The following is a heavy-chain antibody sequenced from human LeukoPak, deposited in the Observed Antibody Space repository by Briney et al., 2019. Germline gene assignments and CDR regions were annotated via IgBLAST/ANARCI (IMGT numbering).Heavy chain of an antibody. CDR3: ARRVSYRNCFDP. D-gene: IGHD1-26*01. J-gene: IGHJ5*02. CDR1: GYTFTGYY. V-gene: IGHV1-2*02. Sequence: ASVKVSCKASGYTFTGYYMHWVRQAPGQGLEWMGWINPNSGGTNYAQKFQGRVTMTRDTSISTAYMELSRLRSDDTAVYYCARRVSYRNCFDPWGQGTLVTVSS. CDR2: INPNSGGT.